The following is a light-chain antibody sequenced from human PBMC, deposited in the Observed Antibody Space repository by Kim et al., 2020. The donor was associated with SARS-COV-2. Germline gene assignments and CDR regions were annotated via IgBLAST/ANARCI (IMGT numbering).Light chain of an antibody. J-gene: IGLJ2*01. Sequence: GKTITISCTVSSVRIASNYVQWYQQRPGSAPTTVIYEDNQRPSGVPDRFSGSIDSSSNSASLTISGLKTEDEADYYCQSYDSSIVVFGGGTQLTVL. V-gene: IGLV6-57*02. CDR2: EDN. CDR3: QSYDSSIVV. CDR1: SVRIASNY.